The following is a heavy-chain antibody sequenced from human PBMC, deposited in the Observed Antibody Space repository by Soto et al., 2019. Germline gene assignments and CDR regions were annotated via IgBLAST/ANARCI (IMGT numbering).Heavy chain of an antibody. J-gene: IGHJ6*01. CDR2: IIPIFGTA. D-gene: IGHD3-22*01. CDR3: ARDYYDREGPLYYCYGMDV. V-gene: IGHV1-69*12. CDR1: GGTFSSYA. Sequence: QVQLVQSGAEVKKPGSSVKVSCKASGGTFSSYAISWVRQAPGQGLEWMGGIIPIFGTANFAQKCQGRVTNTEHEYTSTAYMELSSLRAEDTAVYYCARDYYDREGPLYYCYGMDVWGQGTTVTVSS.